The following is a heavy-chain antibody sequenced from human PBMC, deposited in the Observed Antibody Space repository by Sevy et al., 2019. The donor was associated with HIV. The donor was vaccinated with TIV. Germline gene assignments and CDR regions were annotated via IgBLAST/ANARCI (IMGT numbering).Heavy chain of an antibody. CDR3: ATATQIAVAAHFDY. CDR1: GYTLTELS. J-gene: IGHJ4*02. CDR2: FDPEDGET. V-gene: IGHV1-24*01. Sequence: ASVKVSCKVSGYTLTELSMHWVRQAPGKGLEWMGGFDPEDGETIYAQKFQGRVTMTEDTSTDTAYMELSSLRSEDTAVYYCATATQIAVAAHFDYWGPGTLVTVSS. D-gene: IGHD6-19*01.